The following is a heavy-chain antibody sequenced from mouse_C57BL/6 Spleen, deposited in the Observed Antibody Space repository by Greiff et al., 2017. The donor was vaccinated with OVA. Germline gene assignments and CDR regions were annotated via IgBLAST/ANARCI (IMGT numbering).Heavy chain of an antibody. V-gene: IGHV5-16*01. J-gene: IGHJ1*03. CDR2: INYDGSST. Sequence: EVKLVESEGGLVQPGSSMKLSCTASGFTFSDYYMAWVRQVPEKGLEWVANINYDGSSTYYLDSLKSRFIISRDNAKNILYLQMSSLKSEDTATYYCARDQQYFDVWGTGTTVTVSS. CDR3: ARDQQYFDV. CDR1: GFTFSDYY.